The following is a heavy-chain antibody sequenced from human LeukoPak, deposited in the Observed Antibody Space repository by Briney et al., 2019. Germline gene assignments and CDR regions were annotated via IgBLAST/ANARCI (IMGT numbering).Heavy chain of an antibody. J-gene: IGHJ4*02. CDR2: INPNSGGT. CDR1: GYTFTGYY. Sequence: ASVKVSCKASGYTFTGYYMHWVRQAPGQGLEWMGWINPNSGGTNYAQKFQGRVTMTRDTSISTAYMELSRLRSDDTAVYYCARGNLAVAGTGVYFDYWGQGTLVTVSS. CDR3: ARGNLAVAGTGVYFDY. V-gene: IGHV1-2*02. D-gene: IGHD6-19*01.